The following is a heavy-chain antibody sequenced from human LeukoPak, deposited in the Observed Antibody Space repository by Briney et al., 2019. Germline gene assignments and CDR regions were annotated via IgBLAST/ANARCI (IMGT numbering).Heavy chain of an antibody. J-gene: IGHJ4*02. CDR3: ARDWNYDSSQDY. Sequence: PGGSLRLSCAASGFTVSSNYMSWVRQAPGKGLEWVSLIYSGGTTYYADSVKGRFTISRDNSKNTLFLQMNSLRAEDTAVYYCARDWNYDSSQDYWGQGTLVTVSS. CDR1: GFTVSSNY. CDR2: IYSGGTT. D-gene: IGHD3-22*01. V-gene: IGHV3-53*01.